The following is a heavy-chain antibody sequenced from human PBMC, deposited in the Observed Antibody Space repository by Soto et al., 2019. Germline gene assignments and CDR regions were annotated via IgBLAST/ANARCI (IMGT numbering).Heavy chain of an antibody. CDR3: AREGSGTGDYYGMDV. CDR1: GFTFSSYS. J-gene: IGHJ6*02. V-gene: IGHV3-33*08. D-gene: IGHD2-2*01. Sequence: GGSLRLSCAASGFTFSSYSMNWVRQAPGKGLEWVAVIWYDGSNKYYADSVKGRFTISRDNSKNTLYLQMNSLRAEDTAVYYCAREGSGTGDYYGMDVWGQGTTVTVSS. CDR2: IWYDGSNK.